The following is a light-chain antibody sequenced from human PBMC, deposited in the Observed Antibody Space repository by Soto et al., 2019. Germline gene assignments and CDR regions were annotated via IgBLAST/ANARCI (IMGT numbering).Light chain of an antibody. Sequence: DIQMTQSPSSLSASVGDRVTITCRASQFISTYLNWYQQKPGKAPRLLIFGASRLKSGVPSRFSGSGSATDFTLTISTLQPEDFATYYCQQHYRTPYTFAQGTKVEIK. V-gene: IGKV1-39*01. J-gene: IGKJ2*01. CDR3: QQHYRTPYT. CDR2: GAS. CDR1: QFISTY.